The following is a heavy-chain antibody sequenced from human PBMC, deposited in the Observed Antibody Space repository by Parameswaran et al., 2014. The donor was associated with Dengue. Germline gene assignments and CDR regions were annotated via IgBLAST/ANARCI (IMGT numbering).Heavy chain of an antibody. CDR2: IKQDGSEK. CDR3: ARGRRYCSSTSCSPMGYFQH. J-gene: IGHJ1*01. Sequence: VRQMPGKGLEWVANIKQDGSEKYYVDSVKGRFTISRDNAKNSLYLQMNSLRAEDTAVYYCARGRRYCSSTSCSPMGYFQHWGQGTLVTVSS. V-gene: IGHV3-7*01. D-gene: IGHD2-2*01.